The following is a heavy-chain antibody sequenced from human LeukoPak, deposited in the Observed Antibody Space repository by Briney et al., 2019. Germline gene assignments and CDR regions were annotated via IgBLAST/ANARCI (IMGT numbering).Heavy chain of an antibody. CDR2: IYYSGST. D-gene: IGHD2/OR15-2a*01. CDR1: GGSISSYY. CDR3: ARDNRVNFDP. Sequence: SETLSLTCTVSGGSISSYYWSWIRQPPGKGLEWIGYIYYSGSTNYNPSLKSRVTISVDTSKNQFSLKLSSVTAADTAVYYCARDNRVNFDPWGQGTLVTVSS. V-gene: IGHV4-59*01. J-gene: IGHJ5*02.